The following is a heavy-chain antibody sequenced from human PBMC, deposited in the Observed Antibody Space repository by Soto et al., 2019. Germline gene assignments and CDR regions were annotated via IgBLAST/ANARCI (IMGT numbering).Heavy chain of an antibody. CDR1: GFTFSSYG. V-gene: IGHV3-30*18. CDR2: ISYDGSNK. J-gene: IGHJ4*02. CDR3: AKAPPSFGITGTSRLDY. D-gene: IGHD1-7*01. Sequence: GGSLRLSCAASGFTFSSYGMHWVRQAPGKGLEWVAVISYDGSNKYYADSVKGRFTISRDNSKNTLYLQMNSLRAEDTAVYYCAKAPPSFGITGTSRLDYWGQGTLVTVSS.